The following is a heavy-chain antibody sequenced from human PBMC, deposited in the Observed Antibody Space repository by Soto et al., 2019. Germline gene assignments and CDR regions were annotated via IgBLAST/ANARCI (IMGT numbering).Heavy chain of an antibody. D-gene: IGHD2-21*01. CDR3: VRDMQLWRLVS. J-gene: IGHJ4*02. CDR1: GLTFRSYW. V-gene: IGHV3-74*03. Sequence: EVQLVESGGGLVQPGESLRLSCAASGLTFRSYWMHWVRQAPGKGLVWVSRINTDGSVAMYVDSVKGRFTISRDNAKNTLYLHINSLRAEDTAVYYCVRDMQLWRLVSWGQGTLVTVSS. CDR2: INTDGSVA.